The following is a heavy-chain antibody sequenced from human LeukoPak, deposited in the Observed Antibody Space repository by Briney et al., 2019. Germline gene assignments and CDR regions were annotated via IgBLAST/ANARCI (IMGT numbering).Heavy chain of an antibody. CDR1: GGSISNNNYY. J-gene: IGHJ4*02. CDR2: ISYGGST. CDR3: ARLPTDLLALDY. Sequence: SETLSLTCAVSGGSISNNNYYWGWIRQPLGKGLEWIATISYGGSTLYSPSLKSRVTISIDASKYHFSLKLTSVTAADTAVFYCARLPTDLLALDYWGQGTLVTVSS. D-gene: IGHD2-8*02. V-gene: IGHV4-39*02.